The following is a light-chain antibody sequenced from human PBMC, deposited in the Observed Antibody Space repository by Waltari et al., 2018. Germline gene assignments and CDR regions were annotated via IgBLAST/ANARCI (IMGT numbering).Light chain of an antibody. CDR3: QQYGSPPLT. CDR1: QTVINNH. CDR2: GAS. V-gene: IGKV3-20*01. Sequence: EFVLTPSPGTLSLSPGEGGTLSCRASQTVINNHLAWYQQRPGQAPRLLIYGASSRATGIPARFSGSGSGTDFTLTIRRLQPEDFAVYYCQQYGSPPLTFGGGTKVESK. J-gene: IGKJ4*01.